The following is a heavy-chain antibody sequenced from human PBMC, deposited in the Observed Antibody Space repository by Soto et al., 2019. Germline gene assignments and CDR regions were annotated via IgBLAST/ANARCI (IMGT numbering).Heavy chain of an antibody. Sequence: GGSLRLSCAASGFTFSSYAMSWVRQAPGKGLEWVSAISGSGGSTYYADSVKGRFTISRDNSKNTLYLQMNSLRAEDTAVYYCAKDRPRSIVVVPAAMFDYWGQGTLVTVSS. V-gene: IGHV3-23*01. CDR3: AKDRPRSIVVVPAAMFDY. CDR2: ISGSGGST. J-gene: IGHJ4*02. CDR1: GFTFSSYA. D-gene: IGHD2-2*01.